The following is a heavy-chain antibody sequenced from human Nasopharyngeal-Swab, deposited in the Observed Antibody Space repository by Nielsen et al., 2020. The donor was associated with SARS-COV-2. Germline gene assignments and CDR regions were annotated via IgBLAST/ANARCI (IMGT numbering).Heavy chain of an antibody. D-gene: IGHD3-16*02. CDR1: GFTFSNYG. Sequence: GESLKISCAASGFTFSNYGMHWVRQAPGKGLEWVAAIWYDGTNKYYLDSVKDRFTISRDNAKNTLYLQMNSLRAEDTAVYYCARVEYDYVWGSYLADGWFDPWGQGTLVTVSS. V-gene: IGHV3-33*01. CDR2: IWYDGTNK. J-gene: IGHJ5*02. CDR3: ARVEYDYVWGSYLADGWFDP.